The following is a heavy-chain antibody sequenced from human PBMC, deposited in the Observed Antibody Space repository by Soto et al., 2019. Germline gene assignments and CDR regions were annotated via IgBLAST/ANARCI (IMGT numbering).Heavy chain of an antibody. CDR3: ATPIFLIVVVPAASSYYGMDV. CDR1: GGTFSSYA. J-gene: IGHJ6*04. Sequence: SVKVSCKASGGTFSSYAISWVRQAPGQGLEWMGGIIPIFGTANYAQKFQGRVTITADESTSTAYMELSSPRSEDTAVYYCATPIFLIVVVPAASSYYGMDVWDKGTTVTVSS. V-gene: IGHV1-69*13. CDR2: IIPIFGTA. D-gene: IGHD2-2*01.